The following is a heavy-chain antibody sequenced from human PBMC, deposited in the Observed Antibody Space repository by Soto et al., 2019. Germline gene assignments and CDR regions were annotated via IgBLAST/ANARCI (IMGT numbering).Heavy chain of an antibody. Sequence: QVQLVQSGAEVKKPGSSVKVSCKASGGTFSSYTISWVRQAPGQGLEWMGRIIPILGIANYAQTFQGRVTITAAKSTSTAYMELISMRTEDTAVYYCATLLLGYCSSASCYAYWGQGTLVTDSS. V-gene: IGHV1-69*02. CDR3: ATLLLGYCSSASCYAY. J-gene: IGHJ4*02. CDR1: GGTFSSYT. D-gene: IGHD2-2*01. CDR2: IIPILGIA.